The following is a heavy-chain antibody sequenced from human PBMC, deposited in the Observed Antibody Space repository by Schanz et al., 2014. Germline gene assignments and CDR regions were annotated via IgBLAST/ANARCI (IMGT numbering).Heavy chain of an antibody. V-gene: IGHV3-23*04. CDR3: VKTDAGWRFDY. CDR1: GFIFTTFA. J-gene: IGHJ4*02. CDR2: ISDRGDGT. D-gene: IGHD6-19*01. Sequence: EVQLVESGGGLVQPGRSLRLSCAASGFIFTTFAMTWVRQAPGKGLEWVSGISDRGDGTNYGDSVRGRFTISRDNSRNTVYLQMNNVGVDDTATYYCVKTDAGWRFDYWGQGTLVIVSS.